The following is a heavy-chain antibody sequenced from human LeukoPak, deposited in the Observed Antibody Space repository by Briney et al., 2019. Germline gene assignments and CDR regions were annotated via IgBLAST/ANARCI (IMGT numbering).Heavy chain of an antibody. CDR3: AKLASLYCSGGSCYSRGDRDAFDI. V-gene: IGHV3-53*01. CDR2: IYSGGST. J-gene: IGHJ3*02. D-gene: IGHD2-15*01. CDR1: GFTVSSNY. Sequence: GGSLRLSCAASGFTVSSNYMSWVRQALGRGLEWVSVIYSGGSTYYADSVKGRFTISRDNSKNTLYLQMNSLRAEDTAVYYCAKLASLYCSGGSCYSRGDRDAFDIWGQGTMVTVSS.